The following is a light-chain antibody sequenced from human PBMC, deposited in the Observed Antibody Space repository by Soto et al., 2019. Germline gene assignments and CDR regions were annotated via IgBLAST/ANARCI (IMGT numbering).Light chain of an antibody. Sequence: LMTPSPHALPVSLGERATITCKSSQILLYRFNNKNYFAWYQHTPGQPPKLLIDWSSTRESGVPDRFSGSGSGTDFTPTISSLQAEDVAHYYCQQDYSGTWTFGGGTKVDIK. CDR3: QQDYSGTWT. J-gene: IGKJ4*01. CDR1: QILLYRFNNKNY. CDR2: WSS. V-gene: IGKV4-1*01.